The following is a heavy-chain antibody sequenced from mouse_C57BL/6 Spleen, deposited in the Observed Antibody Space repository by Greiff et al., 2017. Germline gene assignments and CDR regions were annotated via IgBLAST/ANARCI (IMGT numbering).Heavy chain of an antibody. CDR2: IYPGNSDT. CDR3: TGLTGDYYAMDY. D-gene: IGHD4-1*01. CDR1: GYTFTSYW. Sequence: VQLQQSGTVLARPGASVKMSCKTSGYTFTSYWMHWVRQRPGQGLEWIGAIYPGNSDTSYNPKFKGKAKLTAVTSASTAYMELSSLTNEDSAVYYCTGLTGDYYAMDYWGQGTSVTVSS. J-gene: IGHJ4*01. V-gene: IGHV1-5*01.